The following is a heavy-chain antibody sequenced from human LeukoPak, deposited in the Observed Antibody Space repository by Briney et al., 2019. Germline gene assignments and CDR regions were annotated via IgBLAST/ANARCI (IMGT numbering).Heavy chain of an antibody. CDR1: GYSFTSYW. V-gene: IGHV5-51*01. D-gene: IGHD4-23*01. CDR2: IYPGDSDT. CDR3: ASSIEYGGNSGPFDY. J-gene: IGHJ4*02. Sequence: GESLKISRKGSGYSFTSYWIGWVRQMPGKGLEWMGIIYPGDSDTRYSPSFQGQVTISADKSISTAYLQWSSLKASDTAMYYCASSIEYGGNSGPFDYWGQGTLVTVSS.